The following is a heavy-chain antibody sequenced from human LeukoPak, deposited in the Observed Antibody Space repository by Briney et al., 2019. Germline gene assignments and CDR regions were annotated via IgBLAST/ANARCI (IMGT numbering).Heavy chain of an antibody. CDR1: GFTVSSNY. Sequence: GGSLRLSCAASGFTVSSNYMSWVRQAPGKGLEWVSVIYSGGSTYYAGSVKGRFTISRDNSKNTLYLQMNSLRAEDTAVYYCAVAQNCSGGSCPPGPLDYWGQGTLVTVSS. CDR2: IYSGGST. D-gene: IGHD2-15*01. V-gene: IGHV3-53*01. CDR3: AVAQNCSGGSCPPGPLDY. J-gene: IGHJ4*02.